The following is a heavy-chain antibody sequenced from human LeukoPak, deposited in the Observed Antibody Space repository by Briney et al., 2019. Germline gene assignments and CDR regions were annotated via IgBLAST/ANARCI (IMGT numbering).Heavy chain of an antibody. Sequence: KPSETLSLTCTVSAGSGSISSYYWSWIRQPPGKGLEWIGYIYYSGSTNYNPSLKSRVTVSVDTSKNQFSLKLSSVTAADTALYYCARLRSSRGWFDYRGQGTLVTVSS. V-gene: IGHV4-59*08. J-gene: IGHJ4*02. CDR1: AGSGSISSYY. CDR3: ARLRSSRGWFDY. CDR2: IYYSGST. D-gene: IGHD6-6*01.